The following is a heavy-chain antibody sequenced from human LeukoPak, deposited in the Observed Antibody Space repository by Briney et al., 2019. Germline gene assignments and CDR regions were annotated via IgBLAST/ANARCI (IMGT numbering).Heavy chain of an antibody. Sequence: PSETLSLTCSVSGYSISNAYYWGWIRQPPGKGLEWIGSIYYSGSIFYNPSLKSRVTISVDTSKNQFSLKLSSVTAADTAVYYCASGVRGGPFDYWGQGTLVTVSS. D-gene: IGHD3-10*01. CDR2: IYYSGSI. CDR1: GYSISNAYY. CDR3: ASGVRGGPFDY. J-gene: IGHJ4*02. V-gene: IGHV4-38-2*02.